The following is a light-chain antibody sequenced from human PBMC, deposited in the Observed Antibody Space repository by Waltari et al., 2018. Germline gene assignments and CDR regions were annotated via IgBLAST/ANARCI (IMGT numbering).Light chain of an antibody. V-gene: IGKV4-1*01. J-gene: IGKJ2*01. Sequence: DILMTQSPDSLALSLGERATITCKSSQSVLYSSNNKNYLAWYQQKPGHPPKLLIYWASTRESGVPDRFSGSGSGTDFTLTISSLQAEDVAVYYCQQYYSTPHTFGQGTKLEIK. CDR2: WAS. CDR3: QQYYSTPHT. CDR1: QSVLYSSNNKNY.